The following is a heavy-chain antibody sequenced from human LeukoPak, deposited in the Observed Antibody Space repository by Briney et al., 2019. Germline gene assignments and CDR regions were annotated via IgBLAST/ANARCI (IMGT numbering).Heavy chain of an antibody. CDR3: AREILRFDI. CDR1: GYTFTSYA. Sequence: ASVKVSCKASGYTFTSYAMNWVRQAPGQGLEWMGWINTDSGNPTYAQGFTGRFVFSLDSSVSTAYLQISNLMPEDTAKYYCAREILRFDIWGQGTMVTVSS. J-gene: IGHJ3*02. V-gene: IGHV7-4-1*02. CDR2: INTDSGNP.